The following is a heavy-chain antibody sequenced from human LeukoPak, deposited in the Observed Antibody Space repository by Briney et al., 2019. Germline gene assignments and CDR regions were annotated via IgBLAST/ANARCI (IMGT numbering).Heavy chain of an antibody. J-gene: IGHJ4*02. Sequence: GGSLRLSCAASGFSVSNNYMNWVRQAPGKGLGWVSTFSTGGTTNSADSVKGRFTISRDNSKNALSLQMNSLGVEDTAVYFCSRVRGGGQDGFDFWGQGTLVTVSS. CDR3: SRVRGGGQDGFDF. CDR2: FSTGGTT. CDR1: GFSVSNNY. V-gene: IGHV3-66*01. D-gene: IGHD3-10*01.